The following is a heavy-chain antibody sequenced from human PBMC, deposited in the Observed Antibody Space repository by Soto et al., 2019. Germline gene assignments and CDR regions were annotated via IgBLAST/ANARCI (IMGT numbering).Heavy chain of an antibody. CDR3: TVRGVIVDY. CDR1: GGSFSGYY. Sequence: SETLSLTCAVYGGSFSGYYWSWIRQPPGKGLEWIGEINHSGSTNYNPSLKSRVTISVDTSKNQFSLKLSSVTAADTAVYYCTVRGVIVDYWGQGTLVTVSS. D-gene: IGHD3-10*01. V-gene: IGHV4-34*01. J-gene: IGHJ4*02. CDR2: INHSGST.